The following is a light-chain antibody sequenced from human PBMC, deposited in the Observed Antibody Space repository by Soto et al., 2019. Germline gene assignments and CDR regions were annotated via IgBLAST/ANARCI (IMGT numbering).Light chain of an antibody. J-gene: IGKJ5*01. Sequence: EIALTQAPGTLSLSPGERATLSCRATQSVSSSYLAWYQQKPGQAPRLLIYVASSRATGIPDRFSGSGSGTDFTLTISRLEPEDFAVDYCQQYGSSPPVTFGQGTRLEIK. CDR1: QSVSSSY. CDR2: VAS. V-gene: IGKV3-20*01. CDR3: QQYGSSPPVT.